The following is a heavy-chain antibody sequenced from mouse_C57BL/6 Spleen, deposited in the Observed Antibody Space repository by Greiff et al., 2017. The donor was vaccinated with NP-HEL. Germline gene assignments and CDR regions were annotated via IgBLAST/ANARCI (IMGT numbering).Heavy chain of an antibody. CDR1: GYTFTDYE. J-gene: IGHJ2*01. V-gene: IGHV1-15*01. CDR3: TRRGLTGTGYFDY. CDR2: IDPETGGT. D-gene: IGHD4-1*01. Sequence: VQVVESGAELVRPGASVTLSCKASGYTFTDYEMHWVKQTPVHGLEWIGAIDPETGGTAYNQKFKGKAILTADKSSSTAYMELRSLTSEDSAVYYCTRRGLTGTGYFDYWGQGTTLTVSS.